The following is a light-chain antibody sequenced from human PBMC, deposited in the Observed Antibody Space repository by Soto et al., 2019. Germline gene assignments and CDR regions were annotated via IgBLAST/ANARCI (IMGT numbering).Light chain of an antibody. V-gene: IGLV2-14*01. CDR1: SSDVGGYTY. CDR3: SSYTSSNTYV. CDR2: EVV. Sequence: QSVLTQPASVSGSPGQSITISCTGTSSDVGGYTYVSWYQQRPGKAPKLIIFEVVNRPSGVSNRFSGSKSGNTASLTISGLQAEDGADYFCSSYTSSNTYVFGSGTKLTVL. J-gene: IGLJ1*01.